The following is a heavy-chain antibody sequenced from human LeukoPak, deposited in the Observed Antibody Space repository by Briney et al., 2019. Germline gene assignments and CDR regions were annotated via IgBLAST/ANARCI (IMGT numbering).Heavy chain of an antibody. CDR3: ARAASSSWYRTSSYYYYMDV. Sequence: ASVKVSCKASGYTFTGYYMHWVRQAPGQGLEWMGWINPNSGGTNYAQKFQGRVTMTRDTSISTAYMELSRLRSDDTAVYYCARAASSSWYRTSSYYYYMDVWGKGTTVTVSS. CDR2: INPNSGGT. V-gene: IGHV1-2*02. CDR1: GYTFTGYY. D-gene: IGHD6-13*01. J-gene: IGHJ6*03.